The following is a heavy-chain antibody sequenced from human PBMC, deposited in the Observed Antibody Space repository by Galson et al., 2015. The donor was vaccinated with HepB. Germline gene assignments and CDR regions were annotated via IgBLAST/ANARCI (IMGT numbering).Heavy chain of an antibody. CDR2: ISGSGGSK. D-gene: IGHD3-3*01. Sequence: SLRLSCAASGFTVSRYDMSWVRQAPGKGLEWVSAISGSGGSKYYADSVKGRFTNSRDNSKNTLYLQMKSLKAEDTAVDYCAKSLQRIAIFRVGRRPGSDAFDIWGQGTMVTVSS. J-gene: IGHJ3*02. CDR3: AKSLQRIAIFRVGRRPGSDAFDI. CDR1: GFTVSRYD. V-gene: IGHV3-23*01.